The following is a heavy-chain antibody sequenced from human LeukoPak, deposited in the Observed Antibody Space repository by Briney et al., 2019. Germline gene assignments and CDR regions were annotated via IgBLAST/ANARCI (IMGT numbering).Heavy chain of an antibody. D-gene: IGHD6-13*01. CDR1: GFTFSSYS. Sequence: GGSLRLSCAASGFTFSSYSMNWVRQAPGKGLEWVSSISSSSSYIYYADSVKGRFTISRDNAKNSLYLQMNSLRAEDTAVYYCVRVAYSSSWYWSNWFDPWGQGTLVTVSS. V-gene: IGHV3-21*01. CDR2: ISSSSSYI. J-gene: IGHJ5*02. CDR3: VRVAYSSSWYWSNWFDP.